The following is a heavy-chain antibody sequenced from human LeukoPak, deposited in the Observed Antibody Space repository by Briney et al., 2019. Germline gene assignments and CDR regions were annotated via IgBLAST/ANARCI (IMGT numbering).Heavy chain of an antibody. CDR3: ARHRLAYYYDSSGYDHGFDP. J-gene: IGHJ5*02. CDR2: INPSGGST. Sequence: GASVKVSCKASGYTFTGYYMHWVRQAPGQGLEWMGIINPSGGSTSYAQKFQGRVTMTRDMSTSTVYMELSSLRSEDTAVYYCARHRLAYYYDSSGYDHGFDPWGQGTLVTVSS. D-gene: IGHD3-22*01. CDR1: GYTFTGYY. V-gene: IGHV1-46*01.